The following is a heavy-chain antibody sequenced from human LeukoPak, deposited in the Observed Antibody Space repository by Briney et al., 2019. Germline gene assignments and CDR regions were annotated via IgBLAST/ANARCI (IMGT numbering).Heavy chain of an antibody. CDR3: ARNWGWFDS. CDR1: GFTFSTYW. V-gene: IGHV3-7*01. CDR2: IKTDGSEK. Sequence: GGSLRLSCAASGFTFSTYWMNWVRQAPGKGLEWVACIKTDGSEKYYVDSVRGRFTISRDNAKNSLYLQMNNLRAEDTAVYFCARNWGWFDSWGQGTLVTVSS. D-gene: IGHD3-16*01. J-gene: IGHJ5*01.